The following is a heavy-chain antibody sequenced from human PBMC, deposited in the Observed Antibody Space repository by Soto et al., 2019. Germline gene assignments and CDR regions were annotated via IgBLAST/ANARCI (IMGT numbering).Heavy chain of an antibody. Sequence: QVQLVESGGGVVQPGRSLRLSCAASGFTFSSYGMHWVRQAPGKGLEWAAVIWYDGSNKYYADSVKGRFTISRDNSKNTLYLQMNSLRAEDTAVYYCARDPSITGTGMDYWGQGTLVTVSS. D-gene: IGHD1-20*01. CDR1: GFTFSSYG. CDR2: IWYDGSNK. V-gene: IGHV3-33*01. CDR3: ARDPSITGTGMDY. J-gene: IGHJ4*02.